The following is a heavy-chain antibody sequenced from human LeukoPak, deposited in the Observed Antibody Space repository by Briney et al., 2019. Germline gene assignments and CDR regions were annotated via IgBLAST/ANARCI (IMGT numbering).Heavy chain of an antibody. V-gene: IGHV5-51*01. CDR1: GYRFTSDW. Sequence: GESLKISCKGSGYRFTSDWIGWVRQMPGKGLEWMGIIYPGDSDTRYSPSFQGQVTISADKSISTAYLQWSSLKASDTAMYYCARARYCSGGRCYFDYWGQGTLVTVSS. CDR3: ARARYCSGGRCYFDY. D-gene: IGHD2-15*01. CDR2: IYPGDSDT. J-gene: IGHJ4*02.